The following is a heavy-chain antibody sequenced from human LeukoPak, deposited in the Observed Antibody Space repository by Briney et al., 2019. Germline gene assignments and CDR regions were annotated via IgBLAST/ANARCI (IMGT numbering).Heavy chain of an antibody. CDR1: GGSISRGGYY. Sequence: SQTLSLTCTVSGGSISRGGYYWSWIRQHPGKGLEWIANIYYGGSTHYNPSLESRLTMSVDTYRNQLSLKLSSVTAADTAVYFCTRTGGGSCSAGGCFLFYGMDVWGPGTTATVSS. D-gene: IGHD2-15*01. CDR3: TRTGGGSCSAGGCFLFYGMDV. J-gene: IGHJ6*02. V-gene: IGHV4-31*03. CDR2: IYYGGST.